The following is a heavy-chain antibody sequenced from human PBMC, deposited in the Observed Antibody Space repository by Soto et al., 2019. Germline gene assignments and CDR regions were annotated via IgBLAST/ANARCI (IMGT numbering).Heavy chain of an antibody. J-gene: IGHJ5*02. CDR2: IKQDGSEK. CDR1: GFTFSSYG. CDR3: ATSGTAARPLLRFDP. Sequence: GGSLRLSCAASGFTFSSYGMHWVRQAPGKGLEWVANIKQDGSEKYYVDSVKGRFTISRDNAKNSLYLQMNSLRAEDTAVYYSATSGTAARPLLRFDPWGQGTLVTVSS. V-gene: IGHV3-7*01. D-gene: IGHD6-6*01.